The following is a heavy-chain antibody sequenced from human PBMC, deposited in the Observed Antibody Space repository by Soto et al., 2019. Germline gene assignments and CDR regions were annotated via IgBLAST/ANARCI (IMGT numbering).Heavy chain of an antibody. CDR1: GFTFSAYD. J-gene: IGHJ4*02. V-gene: IGHV3-33*01. D-gene: IGHD6-19*01. CDR2: LWRDGSKV. Sequence: PGGSLRLSCAASGFTFSAYDMHWVRQAPGKRLEWVAVLWRDGSKVYYADSVKGRFTISRDNSKNTLHLEMNSLRVEDTAVYYCARDGTGWTGGDHWGQGTLVTSPQ. CDR3: ARDGTGWTGGDH.